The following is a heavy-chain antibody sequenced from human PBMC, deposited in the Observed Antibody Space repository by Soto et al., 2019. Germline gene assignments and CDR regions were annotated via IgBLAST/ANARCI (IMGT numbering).Heavy chain of an antibody. CDR1: GGPLSSCSYC. V-gene: IGHV4-61*01. J-gene: IGHJ5*02. CDR2: IYYMGNT. Sequence: PSETLALTFTVSGGPLSSCSYCWGWIRQSPVQVLEGVGDIYYMGNTNYNPSLKSRVSISVDTSKNQFSLRLSSLSAAETAVYYCQRAAYPYFYLLGAFHPGGQANLVHVS. CDR3: QRAAYPYFYLLGAFHP. D-gene: IGHD3-9*01.